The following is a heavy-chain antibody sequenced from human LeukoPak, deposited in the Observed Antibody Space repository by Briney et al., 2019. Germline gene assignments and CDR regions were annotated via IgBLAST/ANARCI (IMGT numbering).Heavy chain of an antibody. CDR1: GFTFSSYS. CDR3: ARDFGGEPGAFDI. D-gene: IGHD1-26*01. Sequence: PGGSLRLSCAASGFTFSSYSMNWVRQAPGKGLEWVSYISSSSSTIYYADSVKGRFTISRDNAKNSLYLQMNSLRAEDTAVYYCARDFGGEPGAFDIWGQGTMVTVSS. CDR2: ISSSSSTI. V-gene: IGHV3-48*04. J-gene: IGHJ3*02.